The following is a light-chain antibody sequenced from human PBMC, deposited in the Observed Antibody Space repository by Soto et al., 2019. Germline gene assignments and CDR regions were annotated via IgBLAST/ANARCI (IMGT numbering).Light chain of an antibody. CDR2: AAS. J-gene: IGKJ4*01. V-gene: IGKV1-9*01. Sequence: IQLTQSPSSLSASVGDRVTITCRASQGISSYLAWYQQKPGKAPKLLIYAASTLQSGVPSRFSGSASGTDFTLSISSLQPEDFATYSCQQLNSYPLTFGGGTKVEIK. CDR3: QQLNSYPLT. CDR1: QGISSY.